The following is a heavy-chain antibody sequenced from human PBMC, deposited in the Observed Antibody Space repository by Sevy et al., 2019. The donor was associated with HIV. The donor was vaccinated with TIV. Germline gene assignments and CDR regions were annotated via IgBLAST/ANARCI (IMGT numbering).Heavy chain of an antibody. CDR3: ARRYFDL. CDR1: GITLSPYW. J-gene: IGHJ4*02. Sequence: GGSLRLSCAASGITLSPYWMHWVRQAPGKGLVWVSRINSDGSSTSYADSVKGRFTISRDNAKGSLYLQMNNLRVEDTATYYCARRYFDLWGQGTLVTVSS. V-gene: IGHV3-74*01. CDR2: INSDGSST.